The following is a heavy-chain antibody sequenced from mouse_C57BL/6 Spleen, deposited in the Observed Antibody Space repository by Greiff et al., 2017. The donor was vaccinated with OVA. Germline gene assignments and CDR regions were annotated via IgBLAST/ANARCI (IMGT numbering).Heavy chain of an antibody. CDR2: IYPGDGDT. CDR1: GYAFSSSW. V-gene: IGHV1-82*01. J-gene: IGHJ2*01. CDR3: ARWELDAVTGY. Sequence: VKVVESGPELVKPGASVKISCKASGYAFSSSWMNWVKQRPGKGLEWIGRIYPGDGDTNYNGKFKGKATLTADKSSSTAYMQLSSLTSEDSAVYFCARWELDAVTGYWGQGTTLTVSS. D-gene: IGHD2-13*01.